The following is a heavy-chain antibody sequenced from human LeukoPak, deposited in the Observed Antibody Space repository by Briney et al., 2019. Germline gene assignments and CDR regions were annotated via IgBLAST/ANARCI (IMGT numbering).Heavy chain of an antibody. Sequence: PGGSLRLSCAPSGFTFSDHYMDCVPHAPGKRLECVGRTTNKAHSYTTEYAASVKGRFTISRDDSKNSLYLQMKSLKTEDTAVYYCARRYCIGGNCRYSDYWGQGTLVTVSS. J-gene: IGHJ4*02. CDR2: TTNKAHSYTT. V-gene: IGHV3-72*01. D-gene: IGHD2-15*01. CDR3: ARRYCIGGNCRYSDY. CDR1: GFTFSDHY.